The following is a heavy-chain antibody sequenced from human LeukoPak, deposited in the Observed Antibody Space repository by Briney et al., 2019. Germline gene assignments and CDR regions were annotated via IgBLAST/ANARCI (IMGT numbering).Heavy chain of an antibody. J-gene: IGHJ6*03. Sequence: GASVKVSCKASGHTFTSYGISWVRQAPGQGLEWMGWIIAYTGYTNYAQNFQGRVTMTTDTSTSTAYMELRSLRSDDTAVYYCARAFGGDPGYYYYMDVWGKGTTVTVSS. CDR1: GHTFTSYG. D-gene: IGHD3-10*01. CDR2: IIAYTGYT. CDR3: ARAFGGDPGYYYYMDV. V-gene: IGHV1-18*01.